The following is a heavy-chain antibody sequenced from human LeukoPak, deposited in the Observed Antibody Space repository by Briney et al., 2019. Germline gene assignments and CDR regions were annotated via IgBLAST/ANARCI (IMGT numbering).Heavy chain of an antibody. J-gene: IGHJ4*02. D-gene: IGHD2-2*01. V-gene: IGHV1-69*04. CDR3: ARAQMEDIVVVPAAPVGDYFDY. Sequence: ASVKVSCKASGGTFSSYAISWVRQAPGHGLEWMGRIIPILGIANYAQKFQGRVTITADKSTSTAYMELSSLRSEDTAVYYCARAQMEDIVVVPAAPVGDYFDYWGQGTLVTVSS. CDR1: GGTFSSYA. CDR2: IIPILGIA.